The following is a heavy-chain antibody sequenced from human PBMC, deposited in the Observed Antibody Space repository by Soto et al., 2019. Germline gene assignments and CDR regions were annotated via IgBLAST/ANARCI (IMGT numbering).Heavy chain of an antibody. Sequence: GGSLRLSCAASGLTFSNVWMTWVRQAPGKGLEWVGRIKSKSDGETADVAAPVKARFTISRDDSKNAVFLGMNSLKSEDTALYYCAITAMINRDSSTSFDYRRRGTQVTVSS. D-gene: IGHD5-18*01. CDR3: AITAMINRDSSTSFDY. V-gene: IGHV3-15*01. CDR1: GLTFSNVW. CDR2: IKSKSDGETA. J-gene: IGHJ4*02.